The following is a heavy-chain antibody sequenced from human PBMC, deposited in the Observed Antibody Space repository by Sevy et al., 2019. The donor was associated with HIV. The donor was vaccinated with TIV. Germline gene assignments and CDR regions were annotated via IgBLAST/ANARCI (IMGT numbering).Heavy chain of an antibody. D-gene: IGHD2-15*01. CDR2: ISYDGSNK. Sequence: GGSLRLSCAASGFTFSSYGMHWVRQAPGKGLEWVAVISYDGSNKYYADSVKGRFTISRDNSKDMRYLQMNSLRAEDTAGYYCAKGVVVVAATRSFPDYWGQGTLVTVSS. CDR3: AKGVVVVAATRSFPDY. CDR1: GFTFSSYG. J-gene: IGHJ4*02. V-gene: IGHV3-30*18.